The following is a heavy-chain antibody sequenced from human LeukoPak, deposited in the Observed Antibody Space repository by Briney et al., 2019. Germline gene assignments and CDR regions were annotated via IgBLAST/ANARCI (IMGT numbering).Heavy chain of an antibody. J-gene: IGHJ4*02. V-gene: IGHV3-66*01. CDR2: IYTGGNT. CDR1: GFTVSSNY. CDR3: VRVGGYSSGYPFDY. D-gene: IGHD6-19*01. Sequence: SGGSLRLSCAASGFTVSSNYMSWVRQAPGKGLEWVSVIYTGGNTYYADSVKGRFTLSRDNSKNTVYLQMNSLRAEDTAVYYCVRVGGYSSGYPFDYWGQGTLVTVSS.